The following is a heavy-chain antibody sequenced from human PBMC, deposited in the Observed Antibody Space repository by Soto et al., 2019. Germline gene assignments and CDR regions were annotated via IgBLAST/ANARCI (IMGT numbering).Heavy chain of an antibody. J-gene: IGHJ4*02. CDR2: INPSGGST. D-gene: IGHD2-15*01. CDR3: ARISARHGGNAYFDY. CDR1: GYTFTSYY. V-gene: IGHV1-46*01. Sequence: GASVKVSCKASGYTFTSYYMHWVRQAPGQGLEWMGIINPSGGSTSYAQKFQGRVTMTRDTSTSTVYMEPSSLRSEDTAVYYCARISARHGGNAYFDYWGQGTLVTVSS.